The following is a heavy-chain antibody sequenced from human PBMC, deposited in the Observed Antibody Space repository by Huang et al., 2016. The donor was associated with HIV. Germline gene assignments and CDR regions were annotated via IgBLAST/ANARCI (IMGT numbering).Heavy chain of an antibody. CDR2: ISPLHDTT. D-gene: IGHD5-18*01. J-gene: IGHJ4*02. V-gene: IGHV1-69*13. Sequence: QVQLVQSGAEMKKSGSSVKVSCKASGGTVSSFSFTWVRQAPGHGLEWMGGISPLHDTTDRAQKCRGRVTLTADESTNTAFMELSGLTSQDTAVYYCARGVGNSNRGFDIWGQGTLVTVS. CDR3: ARGVGNSNRGFDI. CDR1: GGTVSSFS.